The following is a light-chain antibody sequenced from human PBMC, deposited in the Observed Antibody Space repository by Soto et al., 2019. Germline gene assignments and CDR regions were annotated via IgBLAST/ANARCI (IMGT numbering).Light chain of an antibody. CDR1: QTVTRNY. CDR3: QQHGSSPIT. J-gene: IGKJ5*01. V-gene: IGKV3-20*01. Sequence: VLTQSPGSLSLSPGERATLSRRSSQTVTRNYLAWHQQKTGQTPRLLVYGESSRATGIPDRFSGSGSGTDFTLTISRLQPEELAVYDCQQHGSSPITVGQGTKLDIK. CDR2: GES.